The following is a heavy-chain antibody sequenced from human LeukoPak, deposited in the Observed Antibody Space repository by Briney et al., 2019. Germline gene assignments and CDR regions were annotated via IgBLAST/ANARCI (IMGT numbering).Heavy chain of an antibody. CDR2: IWYDGSNK. Sequence: GRSLRLSCAASGFTFSSYGMHWVRQAPGKGLEWGAVIWYDGSNKYYADSVKGRFTISRDNSKNTLYLQMNSLRAEDTAVYYCARASKYYDILTGYFTVWGQGTLVTVSS. V-gene: IGHV3-33*01. J-gene: IGHJ4*02. D-gene: IGHD3-9*01. CDR3: ARASKYYDILTGYFTV. CDR1: GFTFSSYG.